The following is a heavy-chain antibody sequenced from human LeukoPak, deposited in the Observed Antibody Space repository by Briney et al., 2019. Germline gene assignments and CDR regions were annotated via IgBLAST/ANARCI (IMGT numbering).Heavy chain of an antibody. CDR1: GASISSRSYY. CDR2: IYFSGST. Sequence: PSETLSLTCTVSGASISSRSYYWDWMRQPPGKGLDWIGSIYFSGSTYYTPSLKSRVTISVDTSKNQFSLKLSSVTAADTAVYYCARRTVATTGVDYWGQGSLVTVSS. V-gene: IGHV4-39*01. J-gene: IGHJ4*02. D-gene: IGHD5-12*01. CDR3: ARRTVATTGVDY.